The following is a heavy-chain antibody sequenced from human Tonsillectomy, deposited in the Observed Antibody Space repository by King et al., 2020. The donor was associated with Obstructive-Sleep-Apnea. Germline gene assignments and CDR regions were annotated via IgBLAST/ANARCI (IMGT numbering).Heavy chain of an antibody. CDR1: GASISSYH. D-gene: IGHD3-10*01. Sequence: VQLQESGPGLVKPSETLSLTCTVSGASISSYHWTWIRQPAGKGLEWIGRVYTSGSTNYNPSLKSRVTMSVDSSKNQFSLKLRSVTAADTAMYYCARESVDWLPTGEFSRSSDYWGQGTLATVSS. J-gene: IGHJ4*02. V-gene: IGHV4-4*07. CDR3: ARESVDWLPTGEFSRSSDY. CDR2: VYTSGST.